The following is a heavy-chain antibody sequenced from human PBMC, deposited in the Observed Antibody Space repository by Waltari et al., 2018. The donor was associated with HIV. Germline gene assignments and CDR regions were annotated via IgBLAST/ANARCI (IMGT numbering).Heavy chain of an antibody. CDR3: ARTYQSADPPSYYDIFDY. Sequence: QVQLQQSGPGLVKPSQTLSLTCAISGDSVSSNSSAWNRIRQSPSSGLEWLGRTYYRSKWYNDYAVSVKSRITINPDTSKNQFSLQLNSVTPEDTAVYYCARTYQSADPPSYYDIFDYWGQGTLVTVSS. CDR1: GDSVSSNSSA. V-gene: IGHV6-1*01. CDR2: TYYRSKWYN. J-gene: IGHJ4*02. D-gene: IGHD3-9*01.